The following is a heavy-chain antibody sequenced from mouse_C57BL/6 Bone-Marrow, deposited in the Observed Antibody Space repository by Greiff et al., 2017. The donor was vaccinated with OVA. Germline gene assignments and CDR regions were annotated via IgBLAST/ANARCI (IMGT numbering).Heavy chain of an antibody. CDR1: GYTFTSYW. CDR3: ARYGDY. V-gene: IGHV1-59*01. J-gene: IGHJ2*01. D-gene: IGHD1-1*02. CDR2: IDPSDSYT. Sequence: VQLKQPGAELVRPGTSVKLSCKASGYTFTSYWMHWVKQRPGQGLEWIGVIDPSDSYTNYNQKFKGKATLTVDTSSSTAYMQLSSLTSEDSAVYYCARYGDYWGQGTTLTVSS.